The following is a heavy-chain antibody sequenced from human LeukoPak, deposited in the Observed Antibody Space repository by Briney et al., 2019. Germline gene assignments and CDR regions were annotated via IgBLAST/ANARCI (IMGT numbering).Heavy chain of an antibody. V-gene: IGHV1-2*02. D-gene: IGHD3-22*01. J-gene: IGHJ4*02. CDR2: INPNSGGT. CDR1: GYTFTGYY. CDR3: ARADTMIVAPGDY. Sequence: GASVKVSCKASGYTFTGYYMHWVRQAPGQGLEWMGWINPNSGGTNYAQKFQGRVTMTRDTSISTAYMELSRLRSDDTAVYYCARADTMIVAPGDYWGQGTLVTVSS.